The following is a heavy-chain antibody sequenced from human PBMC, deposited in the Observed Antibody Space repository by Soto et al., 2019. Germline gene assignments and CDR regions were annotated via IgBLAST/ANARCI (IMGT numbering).Heavy chain of an antibody. CDR3: ARIVSVVVPAATYYFDY. V-gene: IGHV4-30-4*01. CDR1: GGSMSSGDYY. D-gene: IGHD2-2*01. J-gene: IGHJ4*02. CDR2: IYYSGST. Sequence: QVQLQESGPGLVKPSQTLSLTCTVSGGSMSSGDYYWSWIRQPPGKGLEWIGYIYYSGSTYYNPSLKSRVTISVDTSKNQFSLKLSSVTAADTAVYYCARIVSVVVPAATYYFDYWGQGTLVTVSS.